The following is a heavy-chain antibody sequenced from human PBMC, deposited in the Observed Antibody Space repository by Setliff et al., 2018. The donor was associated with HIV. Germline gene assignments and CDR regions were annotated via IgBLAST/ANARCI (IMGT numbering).Heavy chain of an antibody. CDR2: IPYDGSHE. Sequence: GGSLRLSCAASGFTFSNYAMHWVRQAPGKGLEWVAVIPYDGSHEYYVDSVKGRFTISRDNSKNTLYLQMNSLRAEDAAVYYCARGASSSWYYFDYWGQGAPVTVSS. CDR3: ARGASSSWYYFDY. D-gene: IGHD6-13*01. CDR1: GFTFSNYA. J-gene: IGHJ4*02. V-gene: IGHV3-30*04.